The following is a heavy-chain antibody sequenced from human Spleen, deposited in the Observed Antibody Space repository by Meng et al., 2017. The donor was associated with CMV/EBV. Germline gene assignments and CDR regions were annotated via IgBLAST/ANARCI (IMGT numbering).Heavy chain of an antibody. CDR1: GDTFSSHA. V-gene: IGHV1-69*01. Sequence: CKGSGDTFSSHAISWVRQAPGQGLEWMGGIIPMFRAATYAQKFQARVTITADESTSTAYMELSSLRSDDTAVFYCAKDPLGVISGYYHWGQGTLVTVSS. D-gene: IGHD3-22*01. J-gene: IGHJ5*02. CDR2: IIPMFRAA. CDR3: AKDPLGVISGYYH.